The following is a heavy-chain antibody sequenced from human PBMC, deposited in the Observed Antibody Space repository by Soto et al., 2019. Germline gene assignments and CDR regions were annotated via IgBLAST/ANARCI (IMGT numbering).Heavy chain of an antibody. Sequence: QVQLVQSGAEVKKPGSSVKVSCKASGGTFSSYAISWVRQAPGQGLEWMGGIIPIFGTPNYAQKFQGRVTITADESTSTAYMELSSLRSEDTAVYYCARGKIAAAGTYYYYGMDVWGQGTTVTVSS. CDR2: IIPIFGTP. CDR1: GGTFSSYA. CDR3: ARGKIAAAGTYYYYGMDV. J-gene: IGHJ6*02. D-gene: IGHD6-13*01. V-gene: IGHV1-69*01.